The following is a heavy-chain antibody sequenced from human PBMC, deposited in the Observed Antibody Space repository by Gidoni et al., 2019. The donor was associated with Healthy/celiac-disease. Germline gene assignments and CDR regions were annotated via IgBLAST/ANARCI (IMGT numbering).Heavy chain of an antibody. V-gene: IGHV4-34*01. CDR2: INHSGST. CDR1: GGSFSGYY. D-gene: IGHD3-10*01. Sequence: QVQLQQWGAGLLKPSETLSLTCAVYGGSFSGYYWSWIRQPPGKGLEWSGEINHSGSTNYNPSLKSRVTISVDTSKNQFSLKLSSVTAADTAVYYCARGPRYYYGSGSLTPYYYYYGMDVWGQGTTVTVSS. CDR3: ARGPRYYYGSGSLTPYYYYYGMDV. J-gene: IGHJ6*02.